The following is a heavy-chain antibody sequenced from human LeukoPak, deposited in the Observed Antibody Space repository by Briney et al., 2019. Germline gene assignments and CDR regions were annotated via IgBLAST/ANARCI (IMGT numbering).Heavy chain of an antibody. CDR2: ISGSGGST. J-gene: IGHJ4*02. V-gene: IGHV3-23*01. Sequence: GGSLRLSCAASGFTFNNYGMNWVRQAPGKGLEWVSGISGSGGSTYYADSVKGRFTISRDNSKNTLYLQMNSLRAEDTAVYYCAKTPVRRFPLYFDYWGQGTLVTVSS. CDR3: AKTPVRRFPLYFDY. CDR1: GFTFNNYG. D-gene: IGHD3-3*01.